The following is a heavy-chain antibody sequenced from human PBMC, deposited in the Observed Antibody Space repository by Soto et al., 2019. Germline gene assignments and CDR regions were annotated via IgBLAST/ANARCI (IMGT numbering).Heavy chain of an antibody. Sequence: QVQLVQSGAEVKKPGASVKVSCKASGYTFTSYAMHWVRQAPGQRLEWMGWINAGNGNTKYSQKFQGRVTITRDTSASTGDMELSSLRSEDTAVYYCARERIAEAGRDWFDPWGQGTLVTVSS. D-gene: IGHD6-13*01. CDR2: INAGNGNT. CDR1: GYTFTSYA. CDR3: ARERIAEAGRDWFDP. V-gene: IGHV1-3*01. J-gene: IGHJ5*02.